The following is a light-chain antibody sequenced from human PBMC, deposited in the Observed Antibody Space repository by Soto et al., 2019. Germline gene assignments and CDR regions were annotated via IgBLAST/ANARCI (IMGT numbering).Light chain of an antibody. CDR2: DVS. V-gene: IGLV2-14*01. Sequence: QSVLTQPASVSGSPGQTITISCTGTSCDVGGYDYVSCHQQHPGKAPKLMIYDVSKRPSGVSNRFSGSKSGNTASLTISGLQAEDEADYYCSSKRGSTGVFGTGTKVTVL. CDR3: SSKRGSTGV. CDR1: SCDVGGYDY. J-gene: IGLJ1*01.